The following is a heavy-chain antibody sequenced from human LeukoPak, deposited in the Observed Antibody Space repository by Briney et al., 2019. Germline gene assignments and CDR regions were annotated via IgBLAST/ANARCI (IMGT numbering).Heavy chain of an antibody. Sequence: GGSLRLSCAASGFTFSSYAMSWVRQAPGKGLEWVSTISGSGGSTYYADSVKGRFTISRDNSKNTLYLQMNGLRAEDTAVYYCAKMVHTEQWLVPFDYWGQGTLVTVSS. CDR2: ISGSGGST. V-gene: IGHV3-23*01. CDR1: GFTFSSYA. J-gene: IGHJ4*02. D-gene: IGHD6-19*01. CDR3: AKMVHTEQWLVPFDY.